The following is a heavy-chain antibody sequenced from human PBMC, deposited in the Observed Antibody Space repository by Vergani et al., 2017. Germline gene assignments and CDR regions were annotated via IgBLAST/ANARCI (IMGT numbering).Heavy chain of an antibody. CDR2: IIPIFGTA. CDR1: GGTFSSYA. D-gene: IGHD2-2*01. CDR3: AREDIVVVPAAIAGYYYYGMDV. Sequence: QVQLVQSGAEVKKPGSSVKVSCKASGGTFSSYAISWVRQAPGQGLEWMGRIIPIFGTANYAQKFQGRVTITADESTSTAYMELSSLRSEDTAVYYCAREDIVVVPAAIAGYYYYGMDVWGQGTTVTVSS. J-gene: IGHJ6*02. V-gene: IGHV1-69*13.